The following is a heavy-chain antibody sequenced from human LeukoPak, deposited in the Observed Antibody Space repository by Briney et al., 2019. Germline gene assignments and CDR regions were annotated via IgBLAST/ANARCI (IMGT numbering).Heavy chain of an antibody. J-gene: IGHJ4*02. V-gene: IGHV3-48*03. CDR2: ISSSGSTI. CDR1: GFTFSSYE. D-gene: IGHD4-17*01. CDR3: ALAPMTTVTSFDY. Sequence: GGSLRLSCAASGFTFSSYEMNWVRQAPGKWLEWVSYISSSGSTIYYADSVKGRFTISRDNAKNSLYLQMNSLRAEDTAVYYCALAPMTTVTSFDYWGQGTLVTVSS.